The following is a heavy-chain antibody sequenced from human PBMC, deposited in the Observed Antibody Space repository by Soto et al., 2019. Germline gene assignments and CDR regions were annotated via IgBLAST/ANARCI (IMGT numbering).Heavy chain of an antibody. Sequence: PGWSQRLSCATSGFTFSSYWMSWVRQAPGKGLEWVANIKQDGSEKYYVDSVKGRFTISRDNAKNSLYLQMNSLRAEDTAVYYCARASSRWSGYPSPYYYYYMDVWGKGTTVTVSS. CDR1: GFTFSSYW. CDR2: IKQDGSEK. J-gene: IGHJ6*03. V-gene: IGHV3-7*01. CDR3: ARASSRWSGYPSPYYYYYMDV. D-gene: IGHD3-3*01.